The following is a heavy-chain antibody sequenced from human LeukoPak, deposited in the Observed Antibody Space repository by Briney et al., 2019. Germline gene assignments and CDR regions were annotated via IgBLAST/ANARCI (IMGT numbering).Heavy chain of an antibody. D-gene: IGHD5-12*01. CDR3: AKYDRAYGWFDP. J-gene: IGHJ5*02. CDR1: GDSVSINSAA. CDR2: TYYRSQWYT. V-gene: IGHV6-1*01. Sequence: SQTLSLTCAISGDSVSINSAAWNWIRQSPSRGLEWLGRTYYRSQWYTDYAVPVKSRITINPDTSKNQFSLHLNSVTPEDTAVYYCAKYDRAYGWFDPWGQGALVTVSS.